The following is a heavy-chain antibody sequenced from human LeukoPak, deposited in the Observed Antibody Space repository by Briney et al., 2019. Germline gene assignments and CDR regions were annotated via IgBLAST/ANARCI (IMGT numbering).Heavy chain of an antibody. CDR2: IYYSGNT. V-gene: IGHV4-39*07. J-gene: IGHJ3*02. Sequence: PSETLSLTCTVSGGSIRSTSYYWGWIRQPPGKGLEWIGSIYYSGNTYYNPSLKSRVTISVDTSKNQFSLKSSVTAADTAVYYCARDLYSSRTNDAFVIWGQGTMVTVSS. CDR1: GGSIRSTSYY. CDR3: ARDLYSSRTNDAFVI. D-gene: IGHD6-13*01.